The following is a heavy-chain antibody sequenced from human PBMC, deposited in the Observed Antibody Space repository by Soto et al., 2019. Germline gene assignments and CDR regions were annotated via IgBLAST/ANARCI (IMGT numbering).Heavy chain of an antibody. V-gene: IGHV4-31*03. Sequence: QVQLQESGPGLVKPSQTLSLTCTVSGGSSNSGGYYWNWIRQHPGRGLEWMGYIYYTGSTYYNPSRKSRIPFSIDTSRTQVSLKVNSVTAAETAVYYCARATPPVATLGYGLDVWGQGTAVVVSS. D-gene: IGHD5-12*01. CDR2: IYYTGST. CDR3: ARATPPVATLGYGLDV. CDR1: GGSSNSGGYY. J-gene: IGHJ6*02.